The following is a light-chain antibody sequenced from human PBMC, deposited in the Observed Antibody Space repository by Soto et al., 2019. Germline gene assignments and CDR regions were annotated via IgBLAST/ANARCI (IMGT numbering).Light chain of an antibody. CDR3: QQYGSSSYT. J-gene: IGKJ2*01. V-gene: IGKV3-20*01. CDR2: GAS. Sequence: EIVLTHSQGTLSLSPGERATLSCRASQSVSSNYLAWYQQKPGQAPRLLIYGASSRATGIPDRFSGSGSGTDFTLTISRLEPEDFAVYYCQQYGSSSYTFGQGTKLEIK. CDR1: QSVSSNY.